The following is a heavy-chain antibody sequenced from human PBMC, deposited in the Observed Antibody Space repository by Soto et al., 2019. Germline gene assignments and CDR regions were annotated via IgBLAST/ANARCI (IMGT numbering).Heavy chain of an antibody. D-gene: IGHD2-15*01. CDR3: AGGKVAATNYYYYYMDV. CDR2: INHSGST. J-gene: IGHJ6*03. CDR1: GGSFSGYY. V-gene: IGHV4-34*01. Sequence: QVQLQQWGAGLLKPSETLSLTCAVYGGSFSGYYWSWIRQPPGKGLEWIGEINHSGSTNYNPSLKSRVTISVGTSKNQFSLKLSSVTAADTAVYYCAGGKVAATNYYYYYMDVWGKGTTVTVSS.